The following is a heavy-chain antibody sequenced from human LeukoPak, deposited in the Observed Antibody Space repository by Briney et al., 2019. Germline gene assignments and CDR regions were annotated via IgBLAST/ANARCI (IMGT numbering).Heavy chain of an antibody. CDR2: IKQDGTEK. D-gene: IGHD3-16*01. Sequence: GGSLRLSCAASGFTLSNHWMIWVRQAPGKGLECVANIKQDGTEKYYLDSVKGRFTISRDNAKNSLYLQMNSLRVEDTAVYYCASDDYGPGWWGQGTLVTVSS. CDR3: ASDDYGPGW. V-gene: IGHV3-7*01. CDR1: GFTLSNHW. J-gene: IGHJ4*02.